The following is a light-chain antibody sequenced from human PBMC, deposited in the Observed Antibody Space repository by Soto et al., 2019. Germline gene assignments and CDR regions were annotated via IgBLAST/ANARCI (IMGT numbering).Light chain of an antibody. Sequence: DIVLTQSPGTLSLSPGEIASLSCRASQTVSSTYIAWYQQKPGQSPKLVVYDAYNRAPAIPDKFSGTGYGTDFTLTISRLEPEDVAMYYCQQYSSSPYTFGQGNKMEI. CDR3: QQYSSSPYT. CDR2: DAY. V-gene: IGKV3-20*01. CDR1: QTVSSTY. J-gene: IGKJ2*01.